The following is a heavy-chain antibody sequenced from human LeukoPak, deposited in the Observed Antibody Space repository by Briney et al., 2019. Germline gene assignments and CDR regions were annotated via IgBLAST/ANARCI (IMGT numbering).Heavy chain of an antibody. CDR1: GFTFSSYA. CDR2: ISVSGAGT. Sequence: TGGSLRLSCAASGFTFSSYAMGWVRQAPGKGLEWVSAISVSGAGTYYADSVKGRFTISRDNSKNTLYLQMNSLRAEDTAVYYCAKDSLFWSGHFDYWGQGTLVTVSS. V-gene: IGHV3-23*01. J-gene: IGHJ4*02. CDR3: AKDSLFWSGHFDY. D-gene: IGHD3-3*01.